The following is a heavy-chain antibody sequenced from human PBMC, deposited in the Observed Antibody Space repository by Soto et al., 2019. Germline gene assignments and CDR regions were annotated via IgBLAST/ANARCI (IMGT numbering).Heavy chain of an antibody. V-gene: IGHV4-39*01. CDR1: S. CDR3: PRQYCSSWPLRVPPHWFGP. Sequence: SGGWKRQPPGKGLEWIGSIYYTGRTYYNPSLKSRVTISVDTSKTQFSLKLSSVTAADTAVYSCPRQYCSSWPLRVPPHWFGPRAQAPLRSLSS. J-gene: IGHJ5*01. CDR2: IYYTGRT. D-gene: IGHD6-13*01.